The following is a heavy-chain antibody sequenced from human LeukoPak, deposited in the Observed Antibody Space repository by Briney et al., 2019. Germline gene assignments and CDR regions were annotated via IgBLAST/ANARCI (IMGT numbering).Heavy chain of an antibody. Sequence: GGSLRISCAASGFTFSSYAMSWVRQAPGKGLEWVSAISGSGGSTYYADSVKGRFTISRDNSKNTLYLQMNSLRAEDTAVYYCANDKRGQWLPHDAFDIWGQGTMVTVSS. J-gene: IGHJ3*02. CDR2: ISGSGGST. D-gene: IGHD6-19*01. CDR3: ANDKRGQWLPHDAFDI. V-gene: IGHV3-23*01. CDR1: GFTFSSYA.